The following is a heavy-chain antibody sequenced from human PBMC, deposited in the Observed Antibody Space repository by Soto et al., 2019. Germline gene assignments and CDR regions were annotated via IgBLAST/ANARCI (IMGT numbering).Heavy chain of an antibody. CDR3: ARESEDLTSNFDY. CDR2: ISSTTNYI. V-gene: IGHV3-21*06. Sequence: GGSLRRSWAASGFTFTSYIMNWGRQAPGKGLEWVSSISSTTNYIYYGDSMKGRFTISRDNAKNSLYLEMNSLRAEDTAVYYCARESEDLTSNFDYWGQGTLVTVSS. J-gene: IGHJ4*02. CDR1: GFTFTSYI.